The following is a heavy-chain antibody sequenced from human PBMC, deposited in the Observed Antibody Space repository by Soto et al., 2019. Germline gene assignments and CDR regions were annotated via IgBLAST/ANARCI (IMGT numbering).Heavy chain of an antibody. D-gene: IGHD2-2*01. V-gene: IGHV3-64*01. CDR1: GFTFSRYA. J-gene: IGHJ4*02. CDR3: AREGYCSSTSCYSFDY. CDR2: ISSNGGST. Sequence: EVQLVESGGGLVQPGGSLRLSCAASGFTFSRYAMHWVRQAPGTGLEYVSAISSNGGSTYYANSVKGRFTISRDNSKNTLYLQMGSLRAEDMAVYYCAREGYCSSTSCYSFDYWRQGTLVNVSS.